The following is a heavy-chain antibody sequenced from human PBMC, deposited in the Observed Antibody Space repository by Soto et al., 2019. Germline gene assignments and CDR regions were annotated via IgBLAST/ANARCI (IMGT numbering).Heavy chain of an antibody. V-gene: IGHV5-10-1*01. J-gene: IGHJ4*02. CDR1: GYSFAGYW. CDR3: ARQIYDSDTGPNFQYYFDS. D-gene: IGHD3-22*01. CDR2: IDPSDSQT. Sequence: GESLKISCKGSGYSFAGYWITWVRQKPGKGLEWMGRIDPSDSQTYYSPSFRGHVTISVTKSITTVFLQWSSLRASDTAMYYCARQIYDSDTGPNFQYYFDSWGQGTPVSVSS.